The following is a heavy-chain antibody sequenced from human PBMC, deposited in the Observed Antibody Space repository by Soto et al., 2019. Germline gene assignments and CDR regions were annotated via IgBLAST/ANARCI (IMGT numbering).Heavy chain of an antibody. CDR3: AREHQTPRYSSSQGLLYYWFDP. J-gene: IGHJ5*02. V-gene: IGHV3-48*02. CDR1: GFTFSSYS. CDR2: ISSSSSTI. Sequence: GGSLRLSCAASGFTFSSYSMNWVRQAPGKGLEWVSYISSSSSTIYYADSVKGRFTISRDNAKNSLYLQMNSLRDEDTAVYYCAREHQTPRYSSSQGLLYYWFDPWGQGTLVTVSS. D-gene: IGHD6-13*01.